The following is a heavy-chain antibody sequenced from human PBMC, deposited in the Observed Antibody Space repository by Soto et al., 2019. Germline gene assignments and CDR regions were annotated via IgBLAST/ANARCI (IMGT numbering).Heavy chain of an antibody. J-gene: IGHJ5*02. D-gene: IGHD3-3*02. Sequence: SETLSLTCTVSGGSISSYYWSWFRQPPGKGLEWIGYIYYSGSTYYNPSLKSRVTISVDTSKNQFSLKLSSVTAADTAVYYCASPKIAFYNWFDPWGQGTLVTVSS. CDR2: IYYSGST. CDR3: ASPKIAFYNWFDP. V-gene: IGHV4-59*04. CDR1: GGSISSYY.